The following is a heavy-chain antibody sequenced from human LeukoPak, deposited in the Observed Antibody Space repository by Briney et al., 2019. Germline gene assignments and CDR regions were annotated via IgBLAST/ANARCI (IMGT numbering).Heavy chain of an antibody. CDR1: GFTFNPYA. Sequence: GGSLRLSCAASGFTFNPYAMSWVRQAPGKGLEWVSTIYSGGGTYYADSVKGRFTISRDNSRNTLYLQMNSLRAEDTAVYYCARDRDYYDSSGYHYWGQGTLVTVSS. V-gene: IGHV3-53*01. CDR2: IYSGGGT. D-gene: IGHD3-22*01. J-gene: IGHJ4*02. CDR3: ARDRDYYDSSGYHY.